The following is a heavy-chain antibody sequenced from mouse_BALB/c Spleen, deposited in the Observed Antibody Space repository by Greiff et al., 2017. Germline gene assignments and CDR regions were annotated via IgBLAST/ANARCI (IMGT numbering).Heavy chain of an antibody. CDR1: GYTFTSYV. Sequence: EVQLQQSGPELVKPGASVKMSCKASGYTFTSYVMHWVKQKPGQGLEWIGYINPYNDGTKYNEKFKGKATLTSDKSSSTAYMELSSLTSEDSAVYYCATYGYDYAMDYWGQGTSVTVSS. D-gene: IGHD2-2*01. CDR2: INPYNDGT. V-gene: IGHV1-14*01. J-gene: IGHJ4*01. CDR3: ATYGYDYAMDY.